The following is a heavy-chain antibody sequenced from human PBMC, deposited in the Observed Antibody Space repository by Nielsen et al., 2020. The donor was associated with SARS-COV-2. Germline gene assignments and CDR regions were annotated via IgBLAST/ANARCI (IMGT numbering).Heavy chain of an antibody. CDR2: ISAYNGNT. Sequence: ASVKVSCKASGYTFTSYGISWVRQAPGQGLEWMGWISAYNGNTNYAQKLQGRVTMTTDTSTSTAYMELRSLRSDDTAVYYCARRIAAAGSAGLFDPWGQGTLVTVSS. D-gene: IGHD6-13*01. J-gene: IGHJ5*02. CDR1: GYTFTSYG. V-gene: IGHV1-18*01. CDR3: ARRIAAAGSAGLFDP.